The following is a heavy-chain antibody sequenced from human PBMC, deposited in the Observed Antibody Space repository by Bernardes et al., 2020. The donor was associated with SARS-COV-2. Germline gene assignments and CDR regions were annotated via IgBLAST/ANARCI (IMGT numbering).Heavy chain of an antibody. J-gene: IGHJ6*02. CDR1: GFTFDDYG. Sequence: GGSLRLSCAASGFTFDDYGMSWVRQAPGKGREWVSGINWNGGSTGYADSVKGRFTISRDNAKNSLYLQMNSLRAEDTALYHCARVGYYGSGSYTYYYYGMDVWGQGTTVTVSS. D-gene: IGHD3-10*01. CDR3: ARVGYYGSGSYTYYYYGMDV. CDR2: INWNGGST. V-gene: IGHV3-20*01.